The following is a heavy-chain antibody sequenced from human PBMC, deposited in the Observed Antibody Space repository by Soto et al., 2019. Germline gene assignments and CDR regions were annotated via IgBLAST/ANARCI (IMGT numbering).Heavy chain of an antibody. CDR2: ISAYNGNT. Sequence: AAVKVSCKASGDTFISSDITWVRQAPGQGLEWMGWISAYNGNTNVPQNLQGRVILTTDTSTDTAYMELRSLRSDDTAMYYCARVRSPGHPPYNWFDPWGQGTLVTVSS. CDR3: ARVRSPGHPPYNWFDP. CDR1: GDTFISSD. V-gene: IGHV1-18*04. J-gene: IGHJ5*02.